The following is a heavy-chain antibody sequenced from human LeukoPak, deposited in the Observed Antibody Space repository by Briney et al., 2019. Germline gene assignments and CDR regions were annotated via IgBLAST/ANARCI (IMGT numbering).Heavy chain of an antibody. J-gene: IGHJ4*02. V-gene: IGHV3-7*01. D-gene: IGHD3-10*01. Sequence: GGSLRLSCETSGFSFSTYWMSWVRQAPGKGLEWVANIRQDGSEKYYVDSVKGRFTISRDIAKQSVFLQMNSLRAEDTAVYYCARLSAMVRGPEDIFYFEYWGLGTLVTVSS. CDR2: IRQDGSEK. CDR1: GFSFSTYW. CDR3: ARLSAMVRGPEDIFYFEY.